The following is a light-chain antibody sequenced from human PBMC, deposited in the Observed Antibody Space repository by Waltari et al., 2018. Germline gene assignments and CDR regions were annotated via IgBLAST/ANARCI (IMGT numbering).Light chain of an antibody. J-gene: IGLJ2*01. CDR2: QES. CDR1: KLGDKY. V-gene: IGLV3-1*01. Sequence: SYELTQPPSVSVSPGQTASITCPGDKLGDKYACWYQQKPGQSPVLVIYQESKRPPGIPWRFSGSNAGNTATLTISGTPAMDDADYYCQAWDGSTVVFGGGTKLTVL. CDR3: QAWDGSTVV.